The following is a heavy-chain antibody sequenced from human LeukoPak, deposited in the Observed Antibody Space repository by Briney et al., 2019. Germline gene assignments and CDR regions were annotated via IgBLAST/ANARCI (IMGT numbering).Heavy chain of an antibody. CDR2: IIPIFGTA. CDR3: ARGNSRVPAAAPEEGAAGTLPYYYYGMDV. D-gene: IGHD2-2*01. CDR1: GGTFSSYA. Sequence: ASVKVSCKASGGTFSSYAISWVRQAPGQGLEWMGGIIPIFGTANYAQKFQGRVTITADKSTSTAYMELSSLRSEDTAVYYCARGNSRVPAAAPEEGAAGTLPYYYYGMDVWGKGTTVTVSS. V-gene: IGHV1-69*06. J-gene: IGHJ6*04.